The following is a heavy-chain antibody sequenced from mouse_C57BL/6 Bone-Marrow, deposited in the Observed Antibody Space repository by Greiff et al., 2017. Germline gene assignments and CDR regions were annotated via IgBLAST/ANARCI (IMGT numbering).Heavy chain of an antibody. CDR1: GYSITSGYY. Sequence: ESGPGLVKPSQSLSLTCSVTGYSITSGYYWNWIRQFPGNKLEWMGYISYDGSNNYNPSLKNRISITRDTSKNQFFLKLNSVTTEDTATYYGARDRMVPHYFDYWGQGTTLTGSS. J-gene: IGHJ2*01. D-gene: IGHD2-3*01. CDR2: ISYDGSN. CDR3: ARDRMVPHYFDY. V-gene: IGHV3-6*01.